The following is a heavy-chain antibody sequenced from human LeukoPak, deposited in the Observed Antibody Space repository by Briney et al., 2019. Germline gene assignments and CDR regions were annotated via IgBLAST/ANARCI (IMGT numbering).Heavy chain of an antibody. CDR2: ISDGSSTI. D-gene: IGHD4-23*01. Sequence: GGSLRLSCAASGFTFSNYNLNWVRQAPGKGLEWVSYISDGSSTIYYADSVRGRFTISRDNAKNSLNLQINSLRDEDTAVYYCARETVGLDYWGQGTLVTVSS. CDR3: ARETVGLDY. CDR1: GFTFSNYN. J-gene: IGHJ4*02. V-gene: IGHV3-48*02.